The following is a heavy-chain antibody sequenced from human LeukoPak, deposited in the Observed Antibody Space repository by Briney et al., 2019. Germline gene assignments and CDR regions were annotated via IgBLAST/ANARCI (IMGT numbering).Heavy chain of an antibody. Sequence: GGSLRLSCAASGLTFSSYGMHWVRQAPGKGLEWVAVISYDGSNKYYADSVKGRFTISRDNSKNTLYLQMNSLRAEDTAVYYCAKFPSFTIAAAGNSVYWGQGTLVTVSS. CDR1: GLTFSSYG. D-gene: IGHD6-13*01. J-gene: IGHJ4*02. CDR3: AKFPSFTIAAAGNSVY. CDR2: ISYDGSNK. V-gene: IGHV3-30*18.